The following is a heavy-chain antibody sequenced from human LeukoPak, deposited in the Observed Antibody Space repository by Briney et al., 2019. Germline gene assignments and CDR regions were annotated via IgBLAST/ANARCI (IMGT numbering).Heavy chain of an antibody. CDR1: GYTFTSYD. Sequence: ASVKVSCKASGYTFTSYDINWVRQATGQGLEWMGWMNPNSGNTGYAQKFQGRVTMTRNTSISTAYMELSSLRSEDTAVYYCARTLSYESPLRWFGEIYYYYYGTDVWGQGTTVTVSS. J-gene: IGHJ6*02. CDR2: MNPNSGNT. D-gene: IGHD3-10*01. V-gene: IGHV1-8*01. CDR3: ARTLSYESPLRWFGEIYYYYYGTDV.